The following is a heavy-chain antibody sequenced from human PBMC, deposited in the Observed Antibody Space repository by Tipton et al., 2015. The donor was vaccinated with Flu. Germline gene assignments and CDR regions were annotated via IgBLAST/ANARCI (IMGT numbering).Heavy chain of an antibody. Sequence: QLVQSGAEVKKPGASVRVSCRASGYTVTDYYIHWVRQAPGQGLEWMGWINPNSGGRKDAQKFQGRVSMTWDTSISTVYMELSRLKSDDTAVYYCARRSWGYWGQGTLVIVSS. J-gene: IGHJ4*02. CDR1: GYTVTDYY. D-gene: IGHD1-26*01. CDR2: INPNSGGR. V-gene: IGHV1-2*02. CDR3: ARRSWGY.